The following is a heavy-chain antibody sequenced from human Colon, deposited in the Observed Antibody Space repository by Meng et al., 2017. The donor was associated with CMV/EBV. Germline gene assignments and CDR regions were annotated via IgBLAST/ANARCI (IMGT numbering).Heavy chain of an antibody. CDR3: ARRLPAAIRGVFHYYYGMDV. V-gene: IGHV3-48*03. J-gene: IGHJ6*02. D-gene: IGHD2-2*02. CDR1: GFTFSSYE. Sequence: LTGAASGFTFSSYEMNWVRQAPGKGLEWVSYISSSGSTIYYADSVKGRFTISRDNAKNSLYLQMNSLRAEDTAVYYCARRLPAAIRGVFHYYYGMDVWGQGTTVTVSS. CDR2: ISSSGSTI.